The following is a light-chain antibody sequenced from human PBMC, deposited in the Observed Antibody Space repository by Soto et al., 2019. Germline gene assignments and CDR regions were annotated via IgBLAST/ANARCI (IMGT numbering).Light chain of an antibody. CDR2: KTS. J-gene: IGKJ1*01. CDR1: QSITMW. CDR3: QHWTDYSWT. V-gene: IGKV1-5*03. Sequence: DIHMTQSPSTLSASVGDRVTITCRASQSITMWLAWYQLKPGKAPNLLIYKTSSLESGVPSRFSGSGSGTEFTLTISSLQPDDFATYYCQHWTDYSWTFGQGTKVEV.